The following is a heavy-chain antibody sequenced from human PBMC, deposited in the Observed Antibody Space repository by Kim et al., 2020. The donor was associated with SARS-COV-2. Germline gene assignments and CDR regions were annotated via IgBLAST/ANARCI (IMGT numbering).Heavy chain of an antibody. Sequence: GGSLRLSCAASGFTFSSYGMHWVRQAPGKGLEWVAVIWYDGSNKYYADSVKGRFTISRDNSKNTLYLQMNSLRAEDTAVYYCAKGLYGDYVHPFDYWGQGTLVTVSS. V-gene: IGHV3-33*06. CDR3: AKGLYGDYVHPFDY. J-gene: IGHJ4*02. D-gene: IGHD4-17*01. CDR1: GFTFSSYG. CDR2: IWYDGSNK.